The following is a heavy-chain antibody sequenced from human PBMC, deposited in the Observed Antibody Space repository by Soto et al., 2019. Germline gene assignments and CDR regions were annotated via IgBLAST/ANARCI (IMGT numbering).Heavy chain of an antibody. CDR2: ISAYNGNT. J-gene: IGHJ4*02. V-gene: IGHV1-18*01. D-gene: IGHD3-16*01. CDR3: ARVGYDYVWGSYGTFDY. Sequence: ASVKVSCKASGYTFTSYGISWVRQAPGQGLEWMGWISAYNGNTNYAQKLQGRVTMTTDTSTSTAYMELRSLRSDDTAVYYCARVGYDYVWGSYGTFDYWGQGTLVTAPQ. CDR1: GYTFTSYG.